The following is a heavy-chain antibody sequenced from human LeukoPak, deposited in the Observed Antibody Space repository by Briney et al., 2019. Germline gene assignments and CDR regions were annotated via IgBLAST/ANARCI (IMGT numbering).Heavy chain of an antibody. V-gene: IGHV3-30-3*01. J-gene: IGHJ5*02. Sequence: PGGSLRLSCAASGFTFSSYAMHWVRQAPGKGLEWVAVISYDGSNKYYADSVKGRFTISRDNSKNTLYLQMNSLRAEDTAVYYCARVYYDFWSGYYTLPHHWGQGTLVTVSS. CDR1: GFTFSSYA. CDR3: ARVYYDFWSGYYTLPHH. D-gene: IGHD3-3*01. CDR2: ISYDGSNK.